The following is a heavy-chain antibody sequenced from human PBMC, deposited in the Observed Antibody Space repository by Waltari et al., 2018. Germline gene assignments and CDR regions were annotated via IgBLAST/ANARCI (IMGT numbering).Heavy chain of an antibody. CDR3: ARESAFSTSWYPGFDP. V-gene: IGHV1-2*06. D-gene: IGHD2-2*01. J-gene: IGHJ5*02. Sequence: QVELVQSGAEVRKPGASVKVSCKASGYSLTSYYTHWVRQAPGLGLEWMGRINPNSGDTNSAPKFQGRVTLTRDTSVNTAFLELRSLTSDDTAVYFCARESAFSTSWYPGFDPWGQGTLVTVAS. CDR1: GYSLTSYY. CDR2: INPNSGDT.